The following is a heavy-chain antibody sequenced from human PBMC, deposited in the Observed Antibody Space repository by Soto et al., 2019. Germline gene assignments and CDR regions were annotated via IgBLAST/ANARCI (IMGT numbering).Heavy chain of an antibody. CDR1: GFTFSSYA. V-gene: IGHV3-23*01. Sequence: PGGSLRLCCAASGFTFSSYAMSWVRQAPGKGLEWVSAISGSGGSTYYADSVKGRFTISRDNSKNTLYLQMNSLRAEDTAVYYCAKDPHVLRFLEWLLPYYMDVWGKGTTVTVSS. D-gene: IGHD3-3*01. J-gene: IGHJ6*03. CDR3: AKDPHVLRFLEWLLPYYMDV. CDR2: ISGSGGST.